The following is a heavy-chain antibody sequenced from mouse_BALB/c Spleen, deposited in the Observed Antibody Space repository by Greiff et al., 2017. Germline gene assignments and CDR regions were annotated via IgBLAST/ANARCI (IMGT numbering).Heavy chain of an antibody. CDR2: IWAGGST. D-gene: IGHD2-2*01. Sequence: VQLQESGPGLVAPSQSLSITCTVSGFSLTSYGVHWVRQPPGKGLEWLGVIWAGGSTNYNSALMSRLSISKDNSKSQVFLKMNSLQTDDTAMYYCARGWGDDGVRYFDYWGQGTTLTVSS. J-gene: IGHJ2*01. V-gene: IGHV2-9*02. CDR1: GFSLTSYG. CDR3: ARGWGDDGVRYFDY.